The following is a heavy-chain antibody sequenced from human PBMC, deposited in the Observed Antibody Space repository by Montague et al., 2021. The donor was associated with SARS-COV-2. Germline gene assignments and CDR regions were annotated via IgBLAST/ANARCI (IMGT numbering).Heavy chain of an antibody. CDR1: GFSLSTSGVG. CDR3: AHSRITMVRGVINYYGMDV. J-gene: IGHJ6*02. V-gene: IGHV2-5*02. CDR2: IYWDDDK. D-gene: IGHD3-10*01. Sequence: VKPTQTLTLTCTFSGFSLSTSGVGVGWIRQPPGKALEWLALIYWDDDKRYSPSLKSRLTITKDTSKNQVVLTMTNMDPVDTATYYCAHSRITMVRGVINYYGMDVWGQGTTVTVS.